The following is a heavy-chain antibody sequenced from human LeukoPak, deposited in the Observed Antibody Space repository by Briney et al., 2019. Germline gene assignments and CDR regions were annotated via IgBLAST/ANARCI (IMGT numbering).Heavy chain of an antibody. CDR2: ISYDGSNK. CDR1: GFTFSNYA. V-gene: IGHV3-30*04. Sequence: PGRSLRLSCAASGFTFSNYAMHWVRQAPGKGLEWVAVISYDGSNKYYADSVKGRFTISRDNSKNTLYLQMNGLRAEDTAVYYCAKDLYLQYCRGSACYLNYYNMDVWGQGTTVAVSS. D-gene: IGHD2-15*01. CDR3: AKDLYLQYCRGSACYLNYYNMDV. J-gene: IGHJ6*02.